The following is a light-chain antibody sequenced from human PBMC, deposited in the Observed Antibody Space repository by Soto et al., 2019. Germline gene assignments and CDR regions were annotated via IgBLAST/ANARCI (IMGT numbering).Light chain of an antibody. CDR3: QQYGSSPTT. Sequence: EIVLTQSPGPLSLSPGERATLSCRASQSVSRNYLVWYQQKPGQAPRLLLYGASGRATGIPDRFSGSGSGKDFTLTISRLEPEDFAVYYCQQYGSSPTTFGHGTKVEIK. J-gene: IGKJ1*01. CDR1: QSVSRNY. CDR2: GAS. V-gene: IGKV3-20*01.